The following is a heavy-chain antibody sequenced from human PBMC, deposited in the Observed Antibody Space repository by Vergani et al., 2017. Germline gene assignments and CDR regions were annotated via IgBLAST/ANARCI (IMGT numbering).Heavy chain of an antibody. CDR2: ISSSSSYI. J-gene: IGHJ6*02. V-gene: IGHV3-21*01. Sequence: EVQLVESGGGLVKPGGSLRLSCAASGFTFSSYSMNWVRQAPGKGLEWVSSISSSSSYIYYADSVKGRFTISRDNAKNSLYLQMNSLRAEDTAVYYCARDPFGYCSGGSCYRGRYYYYYGMDVWGQGTTVTVSS. D-gene: IGHD2-15*01. CDR3: ARDPFGYCSGGSCYRGRYYYYYGMDV. CDR1: GFTFSSYS.